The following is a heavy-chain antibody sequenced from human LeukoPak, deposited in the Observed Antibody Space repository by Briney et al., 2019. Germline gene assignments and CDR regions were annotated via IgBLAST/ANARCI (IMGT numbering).Heavy chain of an antibody. J-gene: IGHJ4*02. V-gene: IGHV1-8*03. CDR1: GYTFTSYD. CDR3: ARPSRYCSSTSCYTALGY. Sequence: ASVKVSCKASGYTFTSYDINWVRQATGQGLEWMGWMNPNSGNTGYAQKFQGRVTITRNTSISTAYMELSSLRSEDTAVYYCARPSRYCSSTSCYTALGYWGQGTLVTVSS. CDR2: MNPNSGNT. D-gene: IGHD2-2*02.